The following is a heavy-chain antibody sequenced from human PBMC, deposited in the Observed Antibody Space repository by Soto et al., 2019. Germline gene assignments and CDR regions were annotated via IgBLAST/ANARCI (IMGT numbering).Heavy chain of an antibody. D-gene: IGHD6-6*01. CDR1: GFTFSSYG. J-gene: IGHJ4*02. CDR3: AKDDSTYSSSSGGCDY. V-gene: IGHV3-30*18. CDR2: ISYDGSNK. Sequence: QVQLVESGGGVVQPGRSLRLSCAASGFTFSSYGMHWVRQAPGKGLEWVAVISYDGSNKYYADSVKGRFTISRDNSENTLYLQMNSLRAEDTAVYYCAKDDSTYSSSSGGCDYWGQGTLVTESS.